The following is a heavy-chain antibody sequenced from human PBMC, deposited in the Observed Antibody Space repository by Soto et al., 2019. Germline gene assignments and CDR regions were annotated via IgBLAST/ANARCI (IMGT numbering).Heavy chain of an antibody. V-gene: IGHV4-59*01. CDR3: ARITGYSYGYDY. D-gene: IGHD5-18*01. J-gene: IGHJ4*02. CDR2: IYYSGST. Sequence: SETLSLTCTVSGGSISSYYWSWIRQPPGKGLEWIGYIYYSGSTNYNPSLKSRVTISVDTSKNQFSLKLSSVTAADTAVYYCARITGYSYGYDYWGQGTLVTVSS. CDR1: GGSISSYY.